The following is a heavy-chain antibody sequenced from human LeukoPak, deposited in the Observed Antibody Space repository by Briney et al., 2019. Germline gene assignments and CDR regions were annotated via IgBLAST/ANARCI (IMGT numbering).Heavy chain of an antibody. Sequence: VASVKVSCKASGGTFSSYAISWVRQAPGQGLEWMGGIIPIFGTANYAQKFQGRVTITRDTSASTAYMELSSLRSEDTAVYYCARVAGTGGYAEDYWGQGTLVTVSS. D-gene: IGHD5-12*01. CDR2: IIPIFGTA. J-gene: IGHJ4*02. CDR1: GGTFSSYA. V-gene: IGHV1-69*05. CDR3: ARVAGTGGYAEDY.